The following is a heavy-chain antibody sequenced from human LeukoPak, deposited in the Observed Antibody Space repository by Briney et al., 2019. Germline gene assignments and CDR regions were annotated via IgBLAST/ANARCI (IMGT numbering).Heavy chain of an antibody. CDR2: INHSGST. D-gene: IGHD3-3*01. J-gene: IGHJ4*02. CDR3: AREGDFWSGYYPYSFDY. CDR1: GESFSGYY. Sequence: SETLSLTCAVYGESFSGYYWSWIRQPPGKGLEWIGEINHSGSTNYNPSLKSRVTISVDTSKNQFSLKLSSVTAADTAVYYCAREGDFWSGYYPYSFDYWGQGTLVTVSS. V-gene: IGHV4-34*01.